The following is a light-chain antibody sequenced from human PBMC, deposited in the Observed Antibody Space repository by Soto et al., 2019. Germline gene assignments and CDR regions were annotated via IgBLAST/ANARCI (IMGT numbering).Light chain of an antibody. Sequence: QAVVTQPPSASGSRGQSVTISCTGTSSDVGGYNYVSWYQQHPGKAPKLMIYEVSKRPSGVPDRFSGSKSGNTASLTVSGLQPEDEADYYCSSYAGSNNLGVFGGGTKVTVL. CDR2: EVS. J-gene: IGLJ3*02. CDR3: SSYAGSNNLGV. V-gene: IGLV2-8*01. CDR1: SSDVGGYNY.